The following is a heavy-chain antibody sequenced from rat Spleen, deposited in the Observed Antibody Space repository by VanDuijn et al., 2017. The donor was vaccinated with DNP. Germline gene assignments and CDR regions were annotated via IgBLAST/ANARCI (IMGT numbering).Heavy chain of an antibody. V-gene: IGHV3-1*01. CDR2: INYSGNT. Sequence: EVQLQESGPGLVKPSQSLSLTCSVTGSSIINNFWGWIRKFPGNKMEWIGHINYSGNTNYNPSLQSRISITRDTSKNQFFLQLNSVTTEDTATYYCARWTYYFDYWGQGVMVTVSS. J-gene: IGHJ2*01. CDR1: GSSIINNF. CDR3: ARWTYYFDY.